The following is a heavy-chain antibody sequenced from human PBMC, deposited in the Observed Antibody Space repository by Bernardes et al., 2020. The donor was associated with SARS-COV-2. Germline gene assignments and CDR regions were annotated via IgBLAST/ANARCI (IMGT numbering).Heavy chain of an antibody. CDR2: ISGPGRT. CDR1: GFTFSNYA. V-gene: IGHV3-23*01. D-gene: IGHD6-13*01. J-gene: IGHJ6*02. CDR3: AKDRDSSSWYPLGYGYYYGMDV. Sequence: GGSLRLSCAASGFTFSNYAMSWVRQAPGKGLEWVSDISGPGRTYYADSVKGRFTIARDNSKNTLYLQMNSLRAEDTAVYYCAKDRDSSSWYPLGYGYYYGMDVWGQGTTVTVSS.